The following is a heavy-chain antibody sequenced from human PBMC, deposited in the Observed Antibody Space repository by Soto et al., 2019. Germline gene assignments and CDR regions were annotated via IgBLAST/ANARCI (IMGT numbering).Heavy chain of an antibody. J-gene: IGHJ4*02. CDR2: INHSGST. D-gene: IGHD5-18*01. V-gene: IGHV4-34*01. Sequence: SETLSLTCAVYGGSFSGYYWSWTRQPPGKGLEWIGEINHSGSTNYNPSLKSRVTISVDTSKNQFSLKLSSVTAADTAVYYCARWRGYSYGYDYWGQGTLVTVSS. CDR3: ARWRGYSYGYDY. CDR1: GGSFSGYY.